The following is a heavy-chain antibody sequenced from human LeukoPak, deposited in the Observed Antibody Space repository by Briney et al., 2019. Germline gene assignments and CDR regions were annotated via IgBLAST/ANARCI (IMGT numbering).Heavy chain of an antibody. D-gene: IGHD4-17*01. J-gene: IGHJ5*02. Sequence: PGGPLRLSCAASGFTVSNNYMSWVRQAPGKGLEGVSGIYTGGSTDSAGSVKGRFTISRDNSKNTPYLQMNSLRAEATAMYYCARGRQGYGDYFSWGQGTLVTVSS. V-gene: IGHV3-53*01. CDR1: GFTVSNNY. CDR2: IYTGGST. CDR3: ARGRQGYGDYFS.